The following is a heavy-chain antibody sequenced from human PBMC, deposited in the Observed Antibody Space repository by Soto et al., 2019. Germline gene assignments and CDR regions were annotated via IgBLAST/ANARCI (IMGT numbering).Heavy chain of an antibody. V-gene: IGHV1-3*01. Sequence: QVQLVQSGAEVKKPGASVKVSCKASRFAFTAGAIHWMRQAPGHSLEWMGWIFVGNGDTKYSEKLQDRVTITRDTSAITVYMELSSLRLDDMSVYYCARVRGGLAYPPVGWRFDVWGQGSPVTVSS. J-gene: IGHJ5*02. CDR1: RFAFTAGA. D-gene: IGHD3-16*01. CDR3: ARVRGGLAYPPVGWRFDV. CDR2: IFVGNGDT.